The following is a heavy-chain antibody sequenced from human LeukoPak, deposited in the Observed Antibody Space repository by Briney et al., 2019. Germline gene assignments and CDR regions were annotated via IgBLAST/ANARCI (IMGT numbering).Heavy chain of an antibody. CDR1: GGSIRSSSYY. J-gene: IGHJ4*02. CDR3: ARQVVVVAGTGYFDY. V-gene: IGHV4-39*01. D-gene: IGHD6-19*01. CDR2: IYYSGST. Sequence: SSETLSLTCTVSGGSIRSSSYYWGWIRQPPGKGLEWIGSIYYSGSTYYNASLKSRGTISVDTSKNQFSLKLNSVTAADTAVYFCARQVVVVAGTGYFDYWGQGTLVTVSS.